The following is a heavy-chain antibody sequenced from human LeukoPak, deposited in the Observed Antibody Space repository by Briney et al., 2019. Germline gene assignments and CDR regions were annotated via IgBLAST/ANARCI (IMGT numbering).Heavy chain of an antibody. D-gene: IGHD3-10*01. Sequence: SETLSLTCTVSGGSINSYYWSWIRQPPGKGLEWIGHIYSTGRTNYNPSLKSRVTISVDTSKNQFSLKLSSVTAADTAAYYCARLGLGDEACWFDPWGQGTLVTVSS. CDR1: GGSINSYY. CDR2: IYSTGRT. J-gene: IGHJ5*02. V-gene: IGHV4-59*01. CDR3: ARLGLGDEACWFDP.